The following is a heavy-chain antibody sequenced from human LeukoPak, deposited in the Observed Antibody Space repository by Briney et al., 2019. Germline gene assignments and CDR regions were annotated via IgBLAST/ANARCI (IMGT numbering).Heavy chain of an antibody. V-gene: IGHV4-39*07. D-gene: IGHD5-18*01. CDR2: IYYSGST. CDR1: GGSISSSSYY. Sequence: SETLSLTCTVSGGSISSSSYYWGWIRQPPGKGLEWIGSIYYSGSTYYNPSLKSRVTISIDTSKNQFSLKLSSVTAADTAVYYCARVGYSCGHPGYYYYYMDVWGKGTTVTVSS. CDR3: ARVGYSCGHPGYYYYYMDV. J-gene: IGHJ6*03.